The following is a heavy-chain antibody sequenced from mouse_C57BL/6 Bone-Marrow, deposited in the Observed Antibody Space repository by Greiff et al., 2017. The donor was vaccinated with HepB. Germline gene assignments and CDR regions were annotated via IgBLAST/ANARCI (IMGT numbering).Heavy chain of an antibody. V-gene: IGHV1-5*01. CDR3: TRLGVTTFAWFAY. CDR2: IYPGNSDT. Sequence: VQLKQSGTVLARPGASVKMSCKTSGYTFTSYWMHWVKQRPGQGLEWIGAIYPGNSDTSYTQKFKGKAKLTAVTSASTAYMELSSLTNEDSAVYYCTRLGVTTFAWFAYWGQGTLVTVSA. J-gene: IGHJ3*01. D-gene: IGHD2-1*01. CDR1: GYTFTSYW.